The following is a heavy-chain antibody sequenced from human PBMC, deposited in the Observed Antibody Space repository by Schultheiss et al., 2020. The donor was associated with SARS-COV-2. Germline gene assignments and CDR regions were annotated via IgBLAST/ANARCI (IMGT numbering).Heavy chain of an antibody. CDR1: GFSLSTSGVG. Sequence: SGPTLVKPTQTLTLTCTFSGFSLSTSGVGVGWIRQPPGKALEWLALIYWNDDKRYSPSLKSRLTISKDTSKSQVVLTMTNMDPVDTATYYCAHRRYGDPPAYWGQGTLVTVSS. CDR3: AHRRYGDPPAY. CDR2: IYWNDDK. D-gene: IGHD4-17*01. J-gene: IGHJ4*02. V-gene: IGHV2-5*01.